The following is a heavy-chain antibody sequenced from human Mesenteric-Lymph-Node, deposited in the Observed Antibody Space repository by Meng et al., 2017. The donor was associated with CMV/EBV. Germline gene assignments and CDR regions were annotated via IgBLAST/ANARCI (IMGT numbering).Heavy chain of an antibody. CDR1: GFTFSSYW. J-gene: IGHJ4*02. D-gene: IGHD1-26*01. CDR2: INSDGSDT. V-gene: IGHV3-74*01. CDR3: ARDRATSNDY. Sequence: GSLKISCAASGFTFSSYWMHWVRQAPGKGLVWVSRINSDGSDTSYADSVKGRFTISRDNAKNTLYLQMSSLRAEDTGVYYCARDRATSNDYWGQGTLVTVSS.